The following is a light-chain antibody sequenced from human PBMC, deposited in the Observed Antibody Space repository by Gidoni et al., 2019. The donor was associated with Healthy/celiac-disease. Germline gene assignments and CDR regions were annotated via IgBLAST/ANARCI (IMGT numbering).Light chain of an antibody. V-gene: IGKV1-5*03. CDR2: KAS. CDR1: QSISSW. Sequence: DIQLTQSPSSLSAAVGDRVTITCRASQSISSWLAWYQQKPGKAPKLLIYKASSFESGVPSRFSGIGSGTEFTLTISSLQPDGFATYYCQQYNSYPWTFGQGTKVEIK. J-gene: IGKJ1*01. CDR3: QQYNSYPWT.